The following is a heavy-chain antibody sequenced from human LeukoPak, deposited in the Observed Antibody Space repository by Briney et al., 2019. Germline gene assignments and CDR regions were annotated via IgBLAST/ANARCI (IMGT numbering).Heavy chain of an antibody. CDR2: INPNSGGT. Sequence: ASVKVSCKASGYTFTGYYMHWVRQAPGQGLEWMGWINPNSGGTNYAQKFRGRVTMTRDTSISTAYMELSRLRSDDTAVYYCARADTAPKYYYYYMDVWGKGTTVTVSS. V-gene: IGHV1-2*02. J-gene: IGHJ6*03. CDR1: GYTFTGYY. CDR3: ARADTAPKYYYYYMDV. D-gene: IGHD5-18*01.